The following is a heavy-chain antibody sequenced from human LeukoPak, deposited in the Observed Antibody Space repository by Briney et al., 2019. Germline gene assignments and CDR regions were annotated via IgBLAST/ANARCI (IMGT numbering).Heavy chain of an antibody. V-gene: IGHV3-23*01. CDR2: ISPSDGNT. J-gene: IGHJ4*02. Sequence: GGSLRLSCAASRFTFSKYAMSWVRQAPGKGLEWVSAISPSDGNTFYADSVKGRFTISRDNSKNTLSLQMNSLRAEDTALYYCVKDSSVPYGITEWGQGTLVTVPS. CDR3: VKDSSVPYGITE. D-gene: IGHD4-17*01. CDR1: RFTFSKYA.